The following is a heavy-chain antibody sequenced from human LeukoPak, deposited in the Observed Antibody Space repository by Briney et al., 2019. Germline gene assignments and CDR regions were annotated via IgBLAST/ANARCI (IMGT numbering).Heavy chain of an antibody. Sequence: GESLRLSCAASGFTFSSYAMSWVRQAPGKELEWVSAISGSGGSTYYADSVKGRFTISRDNSKNTLYLQMNSLRAEDTAVYYCARARTWIYYGMDVWGQGTTVTVSS. CDR2: ISGSGGST. CDR3: ARARTWIYYGMDV. J-gene: IGHJ6*02. D-gene: IGHD1-1*01. CDR1: GFTFSSYA. V-gene: IGHV3-23*01.